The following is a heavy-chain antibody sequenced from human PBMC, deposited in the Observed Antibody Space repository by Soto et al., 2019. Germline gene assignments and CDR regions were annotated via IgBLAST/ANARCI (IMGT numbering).Heavy chain of an antibody. CDR1: GGSISSGDYY. J-gene: IGHJ4*02. CDR2: IYYSGST. V-gene: IGHV4-30-4*01. Sequence: QVQLQESGPGLVKPSQTLSLTCTVSGGSISSGDYYWSWIRQPPGKGLEWIGYIYYSGSTYYNPSLKSRVTISVDTSKNQFSLKLSSVTAADTAVYYCARGYDSSGYNALGIDYWGQGTLVTVSS. D-gene: IGHD3-22*01. CDR3: ARGYDSSGYNALGIDY.